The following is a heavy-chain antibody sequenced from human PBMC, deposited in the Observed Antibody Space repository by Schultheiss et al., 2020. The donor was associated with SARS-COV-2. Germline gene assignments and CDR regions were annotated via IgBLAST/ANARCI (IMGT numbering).Heavy chain of an antibody. CDR3: ARGPRGYCTSTSCSFDS. D-gene: IGHD2-2*01. J-gene: IGHJ4*02. Sequence: GESLKISCAASGFTFSSYSMNWVRQAPGKGLEWVSAISGSGGSTYYADSVKGRFTISRDNSKNTLYLQMNSLRVEDTAVYYCARGPRGYCTSTSCSFDSWGQGILVTVSS. CDR1: GFTFSSYS. CDR2: ISGSGGST. V-gene: IGHV3-23*01.